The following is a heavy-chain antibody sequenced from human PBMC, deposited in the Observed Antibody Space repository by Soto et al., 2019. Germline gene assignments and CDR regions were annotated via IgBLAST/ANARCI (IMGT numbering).Heavy chain of an antibody. Sequence: QVQLQESGPGLVKPSETLSLTCVVSGGSINSSYWWNWVRQPPGKGLEWIGEISHGGSTNFNPSLKSRATISVDKCKDPLSLKLDSVTAADTAVYYCAREVSGIQAFDYWGQGTLVTVSS. D-gene: IGHD1-20*01. V-gene: IGHV4-4*02. CDR3: AREVSGIQAFDY. J-gene: IGHJ4*02. CDR2: ISHGGST. CDR1: GGSINSSYW.